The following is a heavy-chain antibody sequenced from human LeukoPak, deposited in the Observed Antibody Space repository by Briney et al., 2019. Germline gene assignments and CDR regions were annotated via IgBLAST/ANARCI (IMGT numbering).Heavy chain of an antibody. D-gene: IGHD3-10*01. CDR2: INPSGGST. CDR1: GYTFTGYY. Sequence: ASVKVSCKASGYTFTGYYMHWVRQAPRQGLEWMGIINPSGGSTSYAQKFQGRVTMTRDTSTSTVYMELSSLRSEDTAVYYCARVGVEGFDPWGQGTLVTVSS. CDR3: ARVGVEGFDP. J-gene: IGHJ5*02. V-gene: IGHV1-46*01.